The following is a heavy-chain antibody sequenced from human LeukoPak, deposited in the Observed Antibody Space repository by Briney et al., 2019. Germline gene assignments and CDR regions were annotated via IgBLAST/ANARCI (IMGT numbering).Heavy chain of an antibody. J-gene: IGHJ4*02. CDR3: ARGSTFDYDFWSGYPAPTPYFDY. D-gene: IGHD3-3*01. CDR2: ISSSNRTI. Sequence: PGGSLRLSCAASGFTFSSYSMNWVRQAPGKGLEWVSYISSSNRTIYYADSVKGRFTISRDNAKNSLYLQMNSLRAEDTAVYYCARGSTFDYDFWSGYPAPTPYFDYWGQGTLVTVSS. CDR1: GFTFSSYS. V-gene: IGHV3-48*01.